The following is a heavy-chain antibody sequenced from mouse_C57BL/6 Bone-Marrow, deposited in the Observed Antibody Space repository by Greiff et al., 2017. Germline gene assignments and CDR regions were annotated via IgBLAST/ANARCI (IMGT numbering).Heavy chain of an antibody. CDR3: ARSEGLLRSAWFAY. Sequence: EVQLVESGGGLVQPGGSLKLSCAASGFTFSDYGMAWVRQAPRKGPEWVAFISNLAYSIYYADTVTGRFPISRENAKNTLYLEMSSLRSEDTAMYYCARSEGLLRSAWFAYWGQGTLVTVSA. J-gene: IGHJ3*01. CDR1: GFTFSDYG. V-gene: IGHV5-15*01. CDR2: ISNLAYSI. D-gene: IGHD1-1*01.